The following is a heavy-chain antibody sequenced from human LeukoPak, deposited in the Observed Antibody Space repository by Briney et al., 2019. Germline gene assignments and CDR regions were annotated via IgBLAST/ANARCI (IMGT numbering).Heavy chain of an antibody. CDR3: ARDRHYDILTGYSSWAFDI. V-gene: IGHV3-21*01. D-gene: IGHD3-9*01. J-gene: IGHJ3*02. CDR1: GFTFSSYS. Sequence: GGSLRLSCAASGFTFSSYSMNWVRQAPGKGLEWVSSISSSSSYIYYADSVKGRFTISRDNAKNSLYLQMNSLRAEDTAVYYCARDRHYDILTGYSSWAFDIWGQGTMVTVSS. CDR2: ISSSSSYI.